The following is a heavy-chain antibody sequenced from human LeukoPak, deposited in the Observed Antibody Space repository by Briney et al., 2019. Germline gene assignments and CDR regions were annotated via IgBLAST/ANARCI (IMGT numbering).Heavy chain of an antibody. J-gene: IGHJ5*02. CDR2: IKSKTDGGTT. V-gene: IGHV3-15*01. CDR3: TRGVIVVVVAATPPHWFDP. D-gene: IGHD2-15*01. Sequence: PGGSLRLSCAASGFTFSNAWMSWVRQAPGKGLEWVGRIKSKTDGGTTDYAAPVKGRFTISRDDSKNTLYLQMNSLKTEDTAVYYCTRGVIVVVVAATPPHWFDPWGQGTLVTVSS. CDR1: GFTFSNAW.